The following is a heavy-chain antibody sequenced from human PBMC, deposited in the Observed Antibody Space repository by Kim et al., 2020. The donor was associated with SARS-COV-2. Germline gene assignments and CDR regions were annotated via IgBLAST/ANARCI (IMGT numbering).Heavy chain of an antibody. CDR1: GFSLINYW. Sequence: GGSLRLSCAASGFSLINYWMHWVRQAPGKGLVWGSRINGDGSSTSYADSVKGRFTISRDSAKNTLYLQMNSLRVEDTALYYCVRRYYDSSGYYCFDNWGQGTPVTVSS. J-gene: IGHJ4*02. CDR2: INGDGSST. CDR3: VRRYYDSSGYYCFDN. D-gene: IGHD3-22*01. V-gene: IGHV3-74*01.